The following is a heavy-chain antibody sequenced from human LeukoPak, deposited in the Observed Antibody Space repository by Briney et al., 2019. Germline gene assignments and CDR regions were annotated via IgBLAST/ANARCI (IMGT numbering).Heavy chain of an antibody. CDR3: ARLSIVGATNFDY. CDR2: TYYSGST. D-gene: IGHD1-26*01. J-gene: IGHJ4*02. Sequence: SETLSLACTVSGASITSYYWSSIRQPPGKGLEWIGYTYYSGSTTYKPSLKSRVTISVETSKNQFSLKLSSVTTADTAVYYCARLSIVGATNFDYWGQGTLVTVSS. CDR1: GASITSYY. V-gene: IGHV4-59*08.